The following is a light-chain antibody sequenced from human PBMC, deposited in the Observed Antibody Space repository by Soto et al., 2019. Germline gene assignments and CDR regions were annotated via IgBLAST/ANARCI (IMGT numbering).Light chain of an antibody. CDR3: QQSYSTLFS. J-gene: IGKJ3*01. CDR1: QTIIRY. Sequence: DIQMTQSPSSLSASVGDRVTITCRASQTIIRYLNWYQQKPGRAPNLLIYAASNLQSGVPSRFSASSSGPEFSFTISSLLPEDCATYYCQQSYSTLFSFGPGTKVHIK. V-gene: IGKV1-39*01. CDR2: AAS.